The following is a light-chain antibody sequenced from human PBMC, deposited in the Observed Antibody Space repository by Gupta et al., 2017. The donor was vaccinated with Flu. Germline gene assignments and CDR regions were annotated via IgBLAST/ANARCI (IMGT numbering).Light chain of an antibody. J-gene: IGKJ2*01. CDR3: HQNSSSCS. CDR2: GAS. CDR1: ESVIGRY. Sequence: EIVLTQSPGTLSLSQGERANLSCRASESVIGRYFAWFQQKPDHPPRLIIYGASSRGMGTSGGFSGSGGDKDFTLTSSRREDEDFAVYYRHQNSSSCSFGQGTKMDIK. V-gene: IGKV3-20*01.